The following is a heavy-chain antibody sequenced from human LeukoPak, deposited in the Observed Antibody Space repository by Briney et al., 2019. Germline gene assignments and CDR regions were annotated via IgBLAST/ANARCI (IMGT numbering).Heavy chain of an antibody. D-gene: IGHD2-15*01. CDR2: MNPNSGNT. J-gene: IGHJ4*02. CDR3: ARAGGYCGRISCPYYFDY. Sequence: GASVKVSCKASGDTFTTYAINWVRQATGQGLEWMGWMNPNSGNTGYAQKFQGRVTMTRNTSISTAYMELSSLRSEDTAVYYCARAGGYCGRISCPYYFDYWGQGSLVAVSS. V-gene: IGHV1-8*01. CDR1: GDTFTTYA.